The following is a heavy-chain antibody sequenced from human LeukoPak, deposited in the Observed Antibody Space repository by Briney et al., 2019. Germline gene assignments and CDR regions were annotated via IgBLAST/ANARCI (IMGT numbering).Heavy chain of an antibody. D-gene: IGHD4-17*01. V-gene: IGHV3-21*01. Sequence: GGSLRLSCAASGFTFSSYWMSWVRQAPGKGLEWVSSISSSSSYIYYADSVKGRFTISRDNAKNSLYLQMNSLRAEDTAVYYCARDRLAARRYAFDIWGQGTMVTVSS. CDR3: ARDRLAARRYAFDI. CDR2: ISSSSSYI. CDR1: GFTFSSYW. J-gene: IGHJ3*02.